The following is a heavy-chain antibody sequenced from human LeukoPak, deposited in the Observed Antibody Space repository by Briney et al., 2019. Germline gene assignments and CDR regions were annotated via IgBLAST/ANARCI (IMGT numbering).Heavy chain of an antibody. Sequence: SETLSLTCTVSGDSITSGSYYWGWIRQPPGKGLEWIGSIYYSGSTYYNPSLKSRVTISVDTSKNQFSLKLSSVTAADTAVYYCARHTAMVRRAFDYWGQGTLVTVSS. CDR2: IYYSGST. J-gene: IGHJ4*02. CDR1: GDSITSGSYY. D-gene: IGHD5-18*01. CDR3: ARHTAMVRRAFDY. V-gene: IGHV4-39*01.